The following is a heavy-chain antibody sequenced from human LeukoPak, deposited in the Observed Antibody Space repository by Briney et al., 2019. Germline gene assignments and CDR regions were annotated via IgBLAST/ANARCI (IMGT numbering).Heavy chain of an antibody. CDR2: ISGSGGST. CDR1: GFTFSSYA. CDR3: AKDYCSSTSCWGDDAFDI. D-gene: IGHD2-2*01. Sequence: GGSLRFSCAASGFTFSSYAMSWVRQAPGKGLEWVSAISGSGGSTYYADSVKGRFTISRDNSKNTLYLQMNSLRAEDTAVYYCAKDYCSSTSCWGDDAFDIWGQGTMVTVSS. J-gene: IGHJ3*02. V-gene: IGHV3-23*01.